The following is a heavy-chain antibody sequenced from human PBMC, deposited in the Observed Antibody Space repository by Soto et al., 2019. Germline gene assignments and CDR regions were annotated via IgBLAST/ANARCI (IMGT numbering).Heavy chain of an antibody. J-gene: IGHJ4*02. D-gene: IGHD2-15*01. CDR1: GFTFSSYS. CDR3: ARRGGNWSGGSCYALDY. Sequence: EVQLVESGGGLVKPGGSLRLSCAASGFTFSSYSMNWVRQAPGKGLEWVSSISSSSSYIYYADSVKGRFTISRDNAKNSLYLQMNSRRAEDTAVYYCARRGGNWSGGSCYALDYWGQGTLVTVFS. V-gene: IGHV3-21*01. CDR2: ISSSSSYI.